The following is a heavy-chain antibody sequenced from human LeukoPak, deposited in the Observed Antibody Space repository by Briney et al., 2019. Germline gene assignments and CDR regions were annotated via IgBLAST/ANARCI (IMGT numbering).Heavy chain of an antibody. Sequence: ASVKVSCKASGYTFTTYDIHWVRQAAGQGLEWMGWMNPNSGNTGYAQEFQGRVSMTRDTSISTAYMELSSLTSEDTAVYYCARKIGAFGVWGQGTTVTVSS. V-gene: IGHV1-8*02. CDR2: MNPNSGNT. D-gene: IGHD3-3*01. CDR3: ARKIGAFGV. J-gene: IGHJ6*02. CDR1: GYTFTTYD.